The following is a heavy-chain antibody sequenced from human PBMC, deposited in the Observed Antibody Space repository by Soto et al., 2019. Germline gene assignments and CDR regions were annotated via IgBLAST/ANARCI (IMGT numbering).Heavy chain of an antibody. J-gene: IGHJ4*02. V-gene: IGHV4-39*01. Sequence: SETLSLTCPVSGVSISRSSYYWGWIRQTPGKGLEWIGTIYFSGKTYYNPSLKSRLTISVDRSKNQFALNLTSVTAADTAVYYCARHGSYWGPGTLVTVSS. CDR2: IYFSGKT. CDR1: GVSISRSSYY. CDR3: ARHGSY.